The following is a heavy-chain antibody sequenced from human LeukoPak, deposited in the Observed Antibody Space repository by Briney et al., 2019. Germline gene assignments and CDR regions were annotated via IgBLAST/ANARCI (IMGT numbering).Heavy chain of an antibody. CDR3: AARGYCSSTGCLLEY. CDR2: INSDGSST. CDR1: GFTFSSYW. Sequence: GGSPRLSCAASGFTFSSYWMHWVRQAPGKGLVWVSHINSDGSSTSHADSVKGRFTISRDNAKSTLYLQMNSLRAEDTAVYYCAARGYCSSTGCLLEYWGQGTLVTVSS. D-gene: IGHD2-2*01. V-gene: IGHV3-74*01. J-gene: IGHJ4*02.